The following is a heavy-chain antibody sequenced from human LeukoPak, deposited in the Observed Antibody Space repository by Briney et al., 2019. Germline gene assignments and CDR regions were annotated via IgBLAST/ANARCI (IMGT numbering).Heavy chain of an antibody. CDR3: ARPYSSGWYGGFDL. V-gene: IGHV3-11*03. D-gene: IGHD6-19*01. CDR2: ISSSSSYT. CDR1: GFSVSNTY. J-gene: IGHJ2*01. Sequence: GGSLRLSCAASGFSVSNTYMSWIRQAPGKGLEWVSYISSSSSYTNYADSVKGRFTISRDNAKNSLYLQMNSLRVEDTAVFYCARPYSSGWYGGFDLWGRGTLVTVSS.